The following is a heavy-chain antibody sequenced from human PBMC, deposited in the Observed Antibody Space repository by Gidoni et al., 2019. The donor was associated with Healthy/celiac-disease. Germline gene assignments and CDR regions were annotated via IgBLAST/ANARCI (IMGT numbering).Heavy chain of an antibody. Sequence: QVQLQQWGAGLLTPSETLSLTCAVHGGSFSGYYWSWIRQPPGKGLEWIGEINHSGSTNYNPSLKSRVTISVDTSKNQFSLKLSSVTAADTAVYYCARAGYSSSWTGYYGMDVWGQGTTVTVSS. J-gene: IGHJ6*02. D-gene: IGHD6-13*01. CDR1: GGSFSGYY. V-gene: IGHV4-34*01. CDR3: ARAGYSSSWTGYYGMDV. CDR2: INHSGST.